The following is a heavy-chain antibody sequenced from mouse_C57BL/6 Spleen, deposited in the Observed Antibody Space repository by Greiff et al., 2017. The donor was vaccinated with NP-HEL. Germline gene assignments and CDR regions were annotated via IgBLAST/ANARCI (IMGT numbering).Heavy chain of an antibody. V-gene: IGHV5-17*01. Sequence: EVNVVESGGGLVKPGGSLKLSCAASGFTFSDYGMHWVRQAPEKGLEWVAYISSGSSTIYYADTVKGRFTISRDNAKNTLFLQMTSLRSEDTAMYYCARRLTGRDAMDYWGQGTSVTVSS. CDR1: GFTFSDYG. CDR2: ISSGSSTI. D-gene: IGHD4-1*01. CDR3: ARRLTGRDAMDY. J-gene: IGHJ4*01.